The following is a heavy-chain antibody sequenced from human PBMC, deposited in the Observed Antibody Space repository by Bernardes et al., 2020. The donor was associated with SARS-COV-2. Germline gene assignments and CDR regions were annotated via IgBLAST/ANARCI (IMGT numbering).Heavy chain of an antibody. CDR3: ARERFGITMVRGVIIKDDAFDI. CDR2: IYYSGST. V-gene: IGHV4-59*01. D-gene: IGHD3-10*01. J-gene: IGHJ3*02. CDR1: GGSISSYY. Sequence: SETLSLTCTVSGGSISSYYWSWIRQPPGKGLEWIGYIYYSGSTNYNPSLKSRVTISVDTSKNQFSLKLSSVTAADTAVYYCARERFGITMVRGVIIKDDAFDIWGQGTMVTVSS.